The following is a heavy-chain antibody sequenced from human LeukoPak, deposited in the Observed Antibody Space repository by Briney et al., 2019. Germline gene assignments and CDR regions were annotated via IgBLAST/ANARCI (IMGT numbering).Heavy chain of an antibody. Sequence: GGSLRLSCAASGFTFSRYWMSWVRQAPGKGLEWGANIKQDGSDKYYVDSVRGRFTISRDNAKNSLYLQMNSLRAEDTAVYYCARGVPTILYWYFDLWGRGTLVTVSS. CDR3: ARGVPTILYWYFDL. CDR2: IKQDGSDK. CDR1: GFTFSRYW. V-gene: IGHV3-7*02. D-gene: IGHD5-12*01. J-gene: IGHJ2*01.